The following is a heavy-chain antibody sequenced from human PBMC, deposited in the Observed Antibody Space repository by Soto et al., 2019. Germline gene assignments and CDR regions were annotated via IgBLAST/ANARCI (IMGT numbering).Heavy chain of an antibody. CDR1: GFTFSSYS. CDR3: ARESITIFGNYGMDV. J-gene: IGHJ6*02. D-gene: IGHD3-3*01. V-gene: IGHV3-48*02. CDR2: ISSSSSTI. Sequence: GGSLRLSCAASGFTFSSYSMNWVRQAPGKGLEWVSYISSSSSTIYYADSVKGRFTISRDNAKNSLYLQMNSLRDEDTAVYYCARESITIFGNYGMDVWGQGTTVTVSS.